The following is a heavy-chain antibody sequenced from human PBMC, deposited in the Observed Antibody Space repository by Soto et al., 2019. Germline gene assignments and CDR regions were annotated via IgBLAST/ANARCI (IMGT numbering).Heavy chain of an antibody. CDR1: GFTFSSYA. Sequence: GGSLRLSCAASGFTFSSYAMSWVRQAPGKGLEWVSAIRDGTGGAYDADGNTYYADSVKGRFTISRDNSKDTLYLQMNSLRAEDTAVYYCAKGGVQHQQLATWGQGTLVTVSS. J-gene: IGHJ5*02. CDR3: AKGGVQHQQLAT. CDR2: IRDGTGGAYDADGNT. V-gene: IGHV3-23*01. D-gene: IGHD6-13*01.